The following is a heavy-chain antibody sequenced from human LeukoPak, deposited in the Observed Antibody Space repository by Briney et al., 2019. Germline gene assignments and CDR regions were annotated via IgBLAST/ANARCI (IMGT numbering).Heavy chain of an antibody. D-gene: IGHD6-19*01. V-gene: IGHV3-30-3*01. CDR2: ISYDGSNK. CDR3: ARGLGSGWYYFDY. CDR1: GFTFSSYA. J-gene: IGHJ4*02. Sequence: GGFLRLSCAASGFTFSSYAMHWVRQAPGKGLEWVAVISYDGSNKYYADSVKGRFTISRDNSKSTLYLQMNSLRAEDTAVYYCARGLGSGWYYFDYWGQGTLVTVSS.